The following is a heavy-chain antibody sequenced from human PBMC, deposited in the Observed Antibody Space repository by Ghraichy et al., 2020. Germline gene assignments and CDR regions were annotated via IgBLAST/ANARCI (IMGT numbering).Heavy chain of an antibody. CDR2: IVVGSGNT. CDR1: GFTFTSSA. CDR3: AADSITSLERGVDY. Sequence: SVKVSCKASGFTFTSSAVQWVRQARGQRLEWIGWIVVGSGNTNYAQKFQERVTITRDMSTSTAYMELSSLRSEDTAVYYCAADSITSLERGVDYWGQGTLVTVSS. V-gene: IGHV1-58*01. J-gene: IGHJ4*02. D-gene: IGHD2/OR15-2a*01.